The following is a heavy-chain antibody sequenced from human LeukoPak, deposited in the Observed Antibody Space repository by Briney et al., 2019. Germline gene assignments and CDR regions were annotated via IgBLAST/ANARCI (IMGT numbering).Heavy chain of an antibody. CDR1: AGTFSRYS. V-gene: IGHV1-69*13. Sequence: SVKVSCKASAGTFSRYSISWVRQAPGQGLEWMGGTNPIVGATYYAQKFQGTVTISRDESTSPANMELSSLRPDDTAVYYCARGRVMNDYGGNILEYWGQGTLVTVSS. CDR2: TNPIVGAT. D-gene: IGHD4-23*01. J-gene: IGHJ4*02. CDR3: ARGRVMNDYGGNILEY.